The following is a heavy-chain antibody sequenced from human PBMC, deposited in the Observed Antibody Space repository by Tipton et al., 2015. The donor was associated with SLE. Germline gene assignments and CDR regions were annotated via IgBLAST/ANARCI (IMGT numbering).Heavy chain of an antibody. D-gene: IGHD3-3*01. CDR1: GFTFSSYA. Sequence: SLRLSCAASGFTFSSYAMSWVRQAPGKGLEWVSSISSSSSYIYYADSVKGRFTISRDNAKNSLYLQMNSLRAEDTAVYYCAKSATYYDFWSGQYYFDYWGQGTLVTVSS. CDR2: ISSSSSYI. J-gene: IGHJ4*02. CDR3: AKSATYYDFWSGQYYFDY. V-gene: IGHV3-21*04.